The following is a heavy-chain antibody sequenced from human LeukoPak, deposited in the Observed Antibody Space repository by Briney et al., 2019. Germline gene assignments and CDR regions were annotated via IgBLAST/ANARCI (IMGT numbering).Heavy chain of an antibody. V-gene: IGHV1-2*02. J-gene: IGHJ4*02. D-gene: IGHD3-22*01. CDR3: ARGDHYYDSSGYYPNYLDY. CDR2: INPNSGGT. CDR1: GYTFTGYY. Sequence: ASVKVSCKASGYTFTGYYMHWVRQAPGQGLEWMGWINPNSGGTNYAQKFQGRVTMTRDTSISTAYMELSRLRSDDTAVYYCARGDHYYDSSGYYPNYLDYWDQGTLVTVSS.